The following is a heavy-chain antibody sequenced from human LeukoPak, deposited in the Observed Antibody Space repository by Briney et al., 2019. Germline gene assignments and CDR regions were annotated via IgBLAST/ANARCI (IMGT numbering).Heavy chain of an antibody. Sequence: PGGSLRLSCAASGFTFSSYAMHWVRQAPGKGLEWVAVISYDGSNKYYADSVKGRFTISRDNSKNTLYLQMNSLRAEDTAVYYCAREGSGYYYGLGAFDIWGQGTMVTVSS. CDR2: ISYDGSNK. CDR3: AREGSGYYYGLGAFDI. V-gene: IGHV3-30-3*01. CDR1: GFTFSSYA. D-gene: IGHD3-22*01. J-gene: IGHJ3*02.